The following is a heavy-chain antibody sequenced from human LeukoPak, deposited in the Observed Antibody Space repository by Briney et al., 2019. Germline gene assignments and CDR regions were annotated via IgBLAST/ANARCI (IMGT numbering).Heavy chain of an antibody. CDR3: ARDTWVRGVNWFDP. Sequence: SETLSLTCTASGGSISSYYWSWIRQPPGKGLEWIGYIYYSGSTNYNPSLKSRVTISVDTSKNQFSLKLSSVTAADTAVYYCARDTWVRGVNWFDPWGQGTLVTVSS. J-gene: IGHJ5*02. D-gene: IGHD3-10*01. CDR1: GGSISSYY. CDR2: IYYSGST. V-gene: IGHV4-59*01.